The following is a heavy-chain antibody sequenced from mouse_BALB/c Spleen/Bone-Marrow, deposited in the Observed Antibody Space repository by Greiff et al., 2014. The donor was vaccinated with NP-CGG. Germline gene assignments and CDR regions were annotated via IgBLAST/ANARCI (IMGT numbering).Heavy chain of an antibody. CDR2: THPSDTET. CDR3: ARLEGNYGSTFAY. D-gene: IGHD1-1*01. CDR1: GYSFTSYW. J-gene: IGHJ3*01. Sequence: VKLVESGAELVRPGASVKLSCKASGYSFTSYWMNWVKQRPGHGLEWIGMTHPSDTETRLNQRFKDKATLTVDKSSSTAYMQLNSPTSEDSAVYYCARLEGNYGSTFAYWGQGTLVTVSA. V-gene: IGHV1-61*01.